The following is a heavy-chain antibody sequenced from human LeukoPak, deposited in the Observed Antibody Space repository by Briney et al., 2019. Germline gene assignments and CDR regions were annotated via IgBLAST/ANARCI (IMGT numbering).Heavy chain of an antibody. V-gene: IGHV3-23*01. Sequence: GGSLRLSCAASGFTFSSYAMCWVRQAPGKGLEWVSAISGSGGSTYYADSVKGRFTISRDNSKNTLYLQMNSLRAEDTAVYYCANGGKVVPAASWFDPWGQGALVTVSS. D-gene: IGHD2-2*01. CDR2: ISGSGGST. J-gene: IGHJ5*02. CDR1: GFTFSSYA. CDR3: ANGGKVVPAASWFDP.